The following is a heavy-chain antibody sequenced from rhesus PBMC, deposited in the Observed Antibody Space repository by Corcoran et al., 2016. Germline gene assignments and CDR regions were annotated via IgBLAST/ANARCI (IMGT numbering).Heavy chain of an antibody. Sequence: EVQLVESGGGVLQPGGSLRLSCAASGFTFDDYAMHWVRQAPGTGLEWVSVIRESGDTKTYPRAGKGRFAISRDNAKTPLFLQMNSLRAEDTAVYYCTRDKFSGYSLGYFDYWGQGVPVTVSS. CDR1: GFTFDDYA. J-gene: IGHJ4*01. V-gene: IGHV3-100*01. CDR2: IRESGDTK. CDR3: TRDKFSGYSLGYFDY. D-gene: IGHD5-24*01.